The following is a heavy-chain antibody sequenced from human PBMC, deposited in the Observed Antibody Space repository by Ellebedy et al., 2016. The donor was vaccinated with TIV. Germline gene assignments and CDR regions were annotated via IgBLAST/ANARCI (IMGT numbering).Heavy chain of an antibody. CDR3: ARDATVTAGTDWFDP. J-gene: IGHJ5*02. CDR1: GYTFTSYY. D-gene: IGHD4-17*01. CDR2: INPSDGST. Sequence: ASVKVSCKASGYTFTSYYIHWVRQVPGQGLEWMGIINPSDGSTSYTQKFQGRVTMTRDTSTSTVYMELSSLRSEDTAMYYCARDATVTAGTDWFDPWGQGTLVTVSS. V-gene: IGHV1-46*01.